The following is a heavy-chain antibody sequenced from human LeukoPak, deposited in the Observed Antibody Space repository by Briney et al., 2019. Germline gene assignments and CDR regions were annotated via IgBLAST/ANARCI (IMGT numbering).Heavy chain of an antibody. Sequence: GGSLRLACAASGFTVITNDMTWVRQAPGKGLEWVSVLYSDGNTKYADSVQGRFTISRDNSKNTLYLEMNSLSPDDTVVYYCARGVEPLAANTLAYWGQGTLVTVSS. CDR2: LYSDGNT. CDR1: GFTVITND. D-gene: IGHD1-14*01. CDR3: ARGVEPLAANTLAY. V-gene: IGHV3-53*01. J-gene: IGHJ4*02.